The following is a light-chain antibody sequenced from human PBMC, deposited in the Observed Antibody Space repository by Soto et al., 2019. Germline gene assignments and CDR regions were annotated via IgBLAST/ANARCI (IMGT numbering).Light chain of an antibody. Sequence: EIVLTQSPGTLSLSPGERATLSCRASQRVASSHLACYRQKPGQTPRLLIYDASSRATGIPDRISGSGSGTDFTLTISRLEPEDFAVYYCQQYGSAPFTFGPGTKVDIK. J-gene: IGKJ3*01. V-gene: IGKV3-20*01. CDR2: DAS. CDR1: QRVASSH. CDR3: QQYGSAPFT.